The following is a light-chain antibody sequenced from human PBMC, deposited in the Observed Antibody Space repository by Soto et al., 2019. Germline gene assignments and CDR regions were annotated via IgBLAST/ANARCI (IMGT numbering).Light chain of an antibody. CDR1: QSINSW. V-gene: IGKV1-5*01. Sequence: DIQMTQSPSTLSAALGDRVTITCRASQSINSWLAWYQQKPGKAPKLLIYDASSLESGVLSRFSGSGSGTEFTLTISSLQPDDFATYYCLQYKSYRAFGQGTKVDI. J-gene: IGKJ1*01. CDR2: DAS. CDR3: LQYKSYRA.